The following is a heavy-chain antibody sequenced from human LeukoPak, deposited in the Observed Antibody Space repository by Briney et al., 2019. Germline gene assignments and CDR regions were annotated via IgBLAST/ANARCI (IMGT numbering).Heavy chain of an antibody. CDR1: GGSMSSRSYC. Sequence: SETLSLTCTVSGGSMSSRSYCWGWIRQPPGKGLEWIESICYSGSTFYNPSLKSRVTLYVDTPKNQFALKLSSVTAADTAVYYCARTENYIPEDWFDRWGQGTLVTVSS. CDR2: ICYSGST. CDR3: ARTENYIPEDWFDR. V-gene: IGHV4-39*01. D-gene: IGHD5-24*01. J-gene: IGHJ5*02.